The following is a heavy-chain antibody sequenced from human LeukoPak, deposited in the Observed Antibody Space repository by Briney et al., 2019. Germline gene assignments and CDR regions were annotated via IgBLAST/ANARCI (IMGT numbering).Heavy chain of an antibody. CDR2: INPNSGGT. CDR1: GYIFTDYY. V-gene: IGHV1-2*02. Sequence: ASVKVSCKASGYIFTDYYMHWVRQAPGQGLEWMGWINPNSGGTNYAQKFQGRVTMTRDTSISTAYMELSRLRSDDTAVYYCAKGQRTTVTTFDYWGQGTLVTVSS. J-gene: IGHJ4*02. D-gene: IGHD4-17*01. CDR3: AKGQRTTVTTFDY.